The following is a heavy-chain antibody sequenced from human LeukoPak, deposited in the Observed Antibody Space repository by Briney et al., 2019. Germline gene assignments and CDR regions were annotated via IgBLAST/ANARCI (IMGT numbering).Heavy chain of an antibody. CDR1: GFTFSGYW. CDR3: ARHLGTYSDH. V-gene: IGHV3-74*01. J-gene: IGHJ4*02. Sequence: GGSLRLSCAASGFTFSGYWMYWVRQAPGKGLVWVSLINSDGSSTNYADSVKGRFTISRDNAKNTLYLQVNSLRADDAAVYYCARHLGTYSDHWGQGTLVTVSS. CDR2: INSDGSST. D-gene: IGHD7-27*01.